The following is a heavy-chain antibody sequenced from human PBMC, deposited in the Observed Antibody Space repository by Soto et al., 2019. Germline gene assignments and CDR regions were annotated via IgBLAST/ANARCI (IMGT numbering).Heavy chain of an antibody. V-gene: IGHV3-30-3*01. CDR3: AVVGAYI. CDR1: GFSFTNYI. CDR2: ILYDGSKT. D-gene: IGHD2-15*01. Sequence: QVHLVESGGGVGQPGRSLRLSCAASGFSFTNYIMHWVRQAPGKGLEWVAAILYDGSKTYYADSVKGRFTISRDSSKNTLYLQMNSLSAEDTAVYYCAVVGAYIWGQGTLVTVSS. J-gene: IGHJ4*02.